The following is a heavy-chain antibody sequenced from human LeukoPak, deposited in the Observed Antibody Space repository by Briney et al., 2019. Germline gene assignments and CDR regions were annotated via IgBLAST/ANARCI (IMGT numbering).Heavy chain of an antibody. J-gene: IGHJ6*02. CDR2: IYYSGST. V-gene: IGHV4-59*08. Sequence: SETLSLTCTVSGGSISSYYWSWLRQPPGKGLEWIGYIYYSGSTNYNPSLKSRVTISVDTSKNQFSLKLSSVTAADTAVYYCARAPGYCSGGSCAYYYYGMDVWGQGTTVTVSS. CDR3: ARAPGYCSGGSCAYYYYGMDV. CDR1: GGSISSYY. D-gene: IGHD2-15*01.